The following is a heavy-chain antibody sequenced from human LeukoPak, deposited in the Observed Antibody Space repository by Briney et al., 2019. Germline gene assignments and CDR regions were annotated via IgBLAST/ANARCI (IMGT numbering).Heavy chain of an antibody. CDR3: ARGDMGDYEGY. J-gene: IGHJ4*02. D-gene: IGHD4-17*01. CDR2: IYYSGST. Sequence: SETLSLTCTVSGGSINSGDYYWSWIRQPPGKGLEWIGYIYYSGSTYYNPSLKSRVTISVDTSKNQFSLKLSSVTAADTAVYYCARGDMGDYEGYWGQGTLVTVSS. V-gene: IGHV4-30-4*01. CDR1: GGSINSGDYY.